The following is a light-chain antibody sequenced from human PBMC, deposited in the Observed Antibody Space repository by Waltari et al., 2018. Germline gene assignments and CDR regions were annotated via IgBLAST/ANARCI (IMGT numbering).Light chain of an antibody. CDR1: PAINTY. J-gene: IGKJ3*01. CDR2: AAS. CDR3: QQSYFTPRGN. V-gene: IGKV1-39*01. Sequence: DIRMTQSPSSLSASVGDRVTITCRASPAINTYLNWYQQQPGKAPKLLIYAASRLHRGVPSRFSGSGSGTDFTLTISRLQPEDFATYYCQQSYFTPRGNFGPGTRVDL.